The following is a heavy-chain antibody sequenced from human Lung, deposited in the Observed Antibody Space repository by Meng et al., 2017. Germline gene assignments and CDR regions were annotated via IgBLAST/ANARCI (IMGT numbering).Heavy chain of an antibody. CDR3: ARGTPGRSYCDY. J-gene: IGHJ4*02. D-gene: IGHD3-10*01. V-gene: IGHV1-18*01. CDR2: LGAHPGDT. Sequence: QLLQFGAEVKQPGASLTVFCKPSDYTFTGYGVCWVRQAPGQGLEWMAWLGAHPGDTSFAPKFLGRVTVTADTATATAYMELRSLRSDDTAVYYCARGTPGRSYCDYWGLGTLVTVSS. CDR1: DYTFTGYG.